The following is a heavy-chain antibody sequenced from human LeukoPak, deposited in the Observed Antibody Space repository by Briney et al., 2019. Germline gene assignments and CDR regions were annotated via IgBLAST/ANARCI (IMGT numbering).Heavy chain of an antibody. Sequence: GGSLRLSCAASGFTFSSYWMSWVRQAPGKGLEWVANIKQDGSEKYYVDSVKGRFTISRDNAKNSLYLQMNSLRAEDTAVYYCARDFGVGIVVVPAGHDAFDIWGQGTMVTVSS. V-gene: IGHV3-7*01. D-gene: IGHD2-2*01. J-gene: IGHJ3*02. CDR2: IKQDGSEK. CDR1: GFTFSSYW. CDR3: ARDFGVGIVVVPAGHDAFDI.